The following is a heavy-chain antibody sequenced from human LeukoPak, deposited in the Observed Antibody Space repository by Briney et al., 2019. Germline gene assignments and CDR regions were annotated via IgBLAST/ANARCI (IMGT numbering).Heavy chain of an antibody. J-gene: IGHJ4*02. D-gene: IGHD4-11*01. CDR1: GFTFSSYG. CDR3: ARDTGYSNYDY. V-gene: IGHV3-74*01. Sequence: GGSLRLSCAASGFTFSSYGMHWVRQAPGKGLVWVSRINSDGTSTTYADSVKGRFTISRDNAKNTLYLQMNSLRADDTAMYYCARDTGYSNYDYWGQGTLVTVSS. CDR2: INSDGTST.